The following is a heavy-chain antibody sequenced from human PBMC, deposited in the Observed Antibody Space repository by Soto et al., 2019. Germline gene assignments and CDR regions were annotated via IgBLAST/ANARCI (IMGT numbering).Heavy chain of an antibody. J-gene: IGHJ5*02. CDR2: IYPVGST. CDR3: SRTNVARTNWFDP. CDR1: GFTVSDNY. D-gene: IGHD5-12*01. Sequence: EVQLVESGGGLVQPGGSLRLSCAASGFTVSDNYISWVRQAPGKGLEWVSIIYPVGSTYYADSVKGRFTISRDNSKNSQYIQVHGLRAEDTAVYYCSRTNVARTNWFDPWGQGTLVTVSS. V-gene: IGHV3-66*01.